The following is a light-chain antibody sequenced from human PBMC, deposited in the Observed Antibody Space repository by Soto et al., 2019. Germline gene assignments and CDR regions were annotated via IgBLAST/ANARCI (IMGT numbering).Light chain of an antibody. CDR1: QSVSSY. V-gene: IGKV3D-15*01. CDR2: DAY. Sequence: EIVLTQCPGNLTLSPGAIATLSCRASQSVSSYFAWYQQKPGQAPKLLIYDAYSRATGIPSRFSGSGSGTEFTLTISSLQSEDFAVYYCQQYNSWPPITCGQGTRLEIK. J-gene: IGKJ5*01. CDR3: QQYNSWPPIT.